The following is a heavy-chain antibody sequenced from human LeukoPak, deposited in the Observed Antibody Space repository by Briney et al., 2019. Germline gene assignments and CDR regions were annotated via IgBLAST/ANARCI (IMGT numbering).Heavy chain of an antibody. Sequence: SQTLSLTCTVSGDSMTDAGYYWAWIRHHPEKGLEWIGYTHYSGATYYNPSLESRVTISVDTSKRQFSLRLSSVTAADSAVYYCAREWMHVRKNWFDPWGQGILVTVSS. CDR3: AREWMHVRKNWFDP. CDR1: GDSMTDAGYY. D-gene: IGHD2-2*03. CDR2: THYSGAT. V-gene: IGHV4-31*03. J-gene: IGHJ5*02.